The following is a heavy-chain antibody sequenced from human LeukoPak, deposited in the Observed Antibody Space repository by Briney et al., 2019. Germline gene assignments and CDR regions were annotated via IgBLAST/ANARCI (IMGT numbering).Heavy chain of an antibody. D-gene: IGHD3-22*01. CDR1: GYTFTAYY. V-gene: IGHV1-2*02. CDR3: ARDPGDSSVAFDI. J-gene: IGHJ3*02. Sequence: GASVKVSCKASGYTFTAYYMHWVRQAPGQGLEWMGWINPNSGGTNYAQKFQGRVTMTRDTSISTAYMELSRLRSDDTAVYYCARDPGDSSVAFDIWGQGTMVTVSS. CDR2: INPNSGGT.